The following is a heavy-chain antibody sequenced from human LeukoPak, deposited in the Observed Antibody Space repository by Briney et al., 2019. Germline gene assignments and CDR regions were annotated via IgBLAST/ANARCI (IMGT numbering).Heavy chain of an antibody. CDR3: TTVDLLWFGELLEPIDY. D-gene: IGHD3-10*01. CDR2: TSYDGSDK. J-gene: IGHJ4*02. V-gene: IGHV3-30*03. CDR1: GFIFSGFG. Sequence: GRSLRLSCVASGFIFSGFGMHWVRQPPGKGLEWVAVTSYDGSDKYYADSVKGRFAISRDNPKNTVYLQMNSLKTEDTAVYYCTTVDLLWFGELLEPIDYWGQGTLVTVSS.